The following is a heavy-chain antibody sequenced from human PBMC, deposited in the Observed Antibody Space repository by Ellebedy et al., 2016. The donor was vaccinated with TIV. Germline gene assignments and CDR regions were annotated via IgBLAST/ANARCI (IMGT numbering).Heavy chain of an antibody. D-gene: IGHD2-15*01. CDR3: AREMGYCSGGSCYARLYYYNGMDV. CDR2: ISSRSSYI. Sequence: GESLKISCAASGFIFSSYSMNWVRQAPGKGLEWVSSISSRSSYIYYADSVKGRFTISRDNAKNSLFLQMNSLRAEDTAVYYCAREMGYCSGGSCYARLYYYNGMDVWGQGTTVTVSS. CDR1: GFIFSSYS. V-gene: IGHV3-21*01. J-gene: IGHJ6*02.